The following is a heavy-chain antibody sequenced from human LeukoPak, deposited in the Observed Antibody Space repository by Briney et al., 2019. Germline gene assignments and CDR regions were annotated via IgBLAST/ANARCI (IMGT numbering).Heavy chain of an antibody. J-gene: IGHJ4*02. V-gene: IGHV3-11*01. CDR1: GFTFSDYY. CDR2: ISSSGSTL. D-gene: IGHD3-10*01. Sequence: GGSLRLSCAASGFTFSDYYMSWIRQAPGKGLEWVSYISSSGSTLYYADSVKGRFTISRDNAKNSLYLQMNSLRAEDTALYHCARVTMVRGVIRGGDFDYWGQGTLVTVSS. CDR3: ARVTMVRGVIRGGDFDY.